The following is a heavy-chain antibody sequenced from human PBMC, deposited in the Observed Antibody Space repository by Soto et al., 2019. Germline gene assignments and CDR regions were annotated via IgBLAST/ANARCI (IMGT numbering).Heavy chain of an antibody. D-gene: IGHD3-10*01. CDR1: GGSISSSSYY. Sequence: SSETLSLTCTVSGGSISSSSYYWGWIRQPPGKGLEWIGSIYYSGSTYYNPSLKSRVTISVDTSKNQFSLKLSSVTAADTAVYYCARQHGSGSYPFDYWGQGTLVTVSS. CDR3: ARQHGSGSYPFDY. V-gene: IGHV4-39*01. J-gene: IGHJ4*02. CDR2: IYYSGST.